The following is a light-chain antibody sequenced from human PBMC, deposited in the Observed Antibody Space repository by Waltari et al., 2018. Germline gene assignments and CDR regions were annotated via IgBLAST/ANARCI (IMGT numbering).Light chain of an antibody. CDR3: QHYDSYPWT. J-gene: IGKJ1*01. CDR2: KAS. CDR1: QSISTW. V-gene: IGKV1-5*03. Sequence: IQMTQFPSTLSASVGDRFTLTCRASQSISTWLAWYQQKPGKAPKLLIYKASGLEDGVPSRFSGSGSGTKFTLTISSLQPDDFATYYCQHYDSYPWTFGQGTKVDIK.